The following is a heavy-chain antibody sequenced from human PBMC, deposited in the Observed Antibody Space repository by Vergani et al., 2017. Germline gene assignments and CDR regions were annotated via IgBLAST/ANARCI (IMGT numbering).Heavy chain of an antibody. CDR2: IHSSGTT. V-gene: IGHV4-61*02. D-gene: IGHD2-2*02. CDR1: GGSITSGSFY. J-gene: IGHJ4*02. Sequence: QVQLHESGPGLVKPSHTLSLTCTVSGGSITSGSFYWSWIRQPAGKGLEWIGRIHSSGTTNYNPSLKSRVTLSVDTSKNQLSLRMTSVTAADTAVYYCATIGYRRWGYYFDYWGQGILVTVSS. CDR3: ATIGYRRWGYYFDY.